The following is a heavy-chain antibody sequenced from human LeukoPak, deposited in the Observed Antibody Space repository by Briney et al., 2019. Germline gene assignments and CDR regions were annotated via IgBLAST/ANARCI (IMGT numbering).Heavy chain of an antibody. CDR2: ISTSGSTM. J-gene: IGHJ5*02. CDR1: GFTFNSYG. Sequence: PGRSLRLSCAASGFTFNSYGMHWVRQAPGKGLEWILHISTSGSTMYYADSVKGRFTISRDNAKNSLYLQMNSLRAEDTAVYYCARVRYYDSSGYHDHWGQGTLVTVSS. V-gene: IGHV3-48*04. CDR3: ARVRYYDSSGYHDH. D-gene: IGHD3-22*01.